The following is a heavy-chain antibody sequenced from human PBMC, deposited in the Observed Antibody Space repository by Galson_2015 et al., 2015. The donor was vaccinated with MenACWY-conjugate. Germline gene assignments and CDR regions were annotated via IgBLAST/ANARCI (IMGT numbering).Heavy chain of an antibody. Sequence: QSGAEVKKPGESLKISCKGSGYTFTSNWIGWVRQMPGKGLEWMGIIYPGDSDTRYTPSFQGHVTISADKSINIAYLQWGSLEASDTAMYYCARQGFGSSSLDYWGQGTLVTVSS. J-gene: IGHJ4*02. D-gene: IGHD6-6*01. V-gene: IGHV5-51*01. CDR2: IYPGDSDT. CDR3: ARQGFGSSSLDY. CDR1: GYTFTSNW.